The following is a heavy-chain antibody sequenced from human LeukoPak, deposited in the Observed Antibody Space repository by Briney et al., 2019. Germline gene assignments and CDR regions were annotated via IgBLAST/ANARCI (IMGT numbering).Heavy chain of an antibody. CDR1: Y. CDR2: IRDSGEA. V-gene: IGHV3-66*03. Sequence: YMCWVGLSLKKKLEWVGLIRDSGEAFYADFARGRFAISRDESENTLYLQMNSLRVEDTAVYFCARDRAANQDWVEFDPWGQGTPVIVSS. J-gene: IGHJ5*02. CDR3: ARDRAANQDWVEFDP. D-gene: IGHD3/OR15-3a*01.